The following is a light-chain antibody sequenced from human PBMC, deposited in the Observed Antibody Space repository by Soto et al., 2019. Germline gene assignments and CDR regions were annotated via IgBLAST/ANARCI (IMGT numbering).Light chain of an antibody. V-gene: IGKV1-5*01. CDR3: QQYYNSVLT. CDR1: QSIGRF. J-gene: IGKJ4*01. Sequence: DIQMTQSPSTLSASVGDRFTITCRASQSIGRFLAWYQHQPGKAPKLLIYDASTLESGVPSRFSGSVSGTDFTLTISSLQPEDSASYYCQQYYNSVLTFGGGTTGDIK. CDR2: DAS.